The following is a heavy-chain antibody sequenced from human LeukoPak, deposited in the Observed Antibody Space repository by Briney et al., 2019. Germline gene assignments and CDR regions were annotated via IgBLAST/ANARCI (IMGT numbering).Heavy chain of an antibody. J-gene: IGHJ4*02. CDR2: IYYSGST. V-gene: IGHV4-31*03. Sequence: SETLSLTCTVSGGSISSGGYYWSWIRQHPGKGLEWIGYIYYSGSTYYNPSLKSRVTISVDTSKNQFSLKLSSVTAADTAVYYCARRVSGWSLDYWGQGTLVTVSS. CDR3: ARRVSGWSLDY. D-gene: IGHD6-19*01. CDR1: GGSISSGGYY.